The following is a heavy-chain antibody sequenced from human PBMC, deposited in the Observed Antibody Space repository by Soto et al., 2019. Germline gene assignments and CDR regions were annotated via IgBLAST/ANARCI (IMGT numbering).Heavy chain of an antibody. Sequence: LRLSCAASGFTFSSYWMSWVRQAPGKGLEWVANIKQDGSEKYYVDSVKGRFTISRDNAKNSLYLQMNSLRAEDTAVYYCARDYDYVWGSYRPLFDYWGQGTLVTVSS. D-gene: IGHD3-16*02. V-gene: IGHV3-7*03. CDR2: IKQDGSEK. CDR3: ARDYDYVWGSYRPLFDY. J-gene: IGHJ4*02. CDR1: GFTFSSYW.